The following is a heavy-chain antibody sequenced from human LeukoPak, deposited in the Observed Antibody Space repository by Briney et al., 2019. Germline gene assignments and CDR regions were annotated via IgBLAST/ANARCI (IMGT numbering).Heavy chain of an antibody. CDR3: ARSLTVLYYFDY. CDR1: GDSIY. V-gene: IGHV4-30-2*06. Sequence: SETLSLTCSVSGDSIYWSWVRQSPGKGLEWIGYIYHSGSTYYNPSLKSRVTISVDRSKNQFSLKLSSVTAADTAVYYCARSLTVLYYFDYWGQGTLVTVSS. D-gene: IGHD4-17*01. J-gene: IGHJ4*02. CDR2: IYHSGST.